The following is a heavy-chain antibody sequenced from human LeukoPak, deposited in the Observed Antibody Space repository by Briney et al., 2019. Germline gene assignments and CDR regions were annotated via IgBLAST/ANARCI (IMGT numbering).Heavy chain of an antibody. CDR1: GGTFSSYA. V-gene: IGHV1-69*13. Sequence: GASVKVSCKASGGTFSSYAISWVRQAPGQGLEWMGGIIPIFGTANYAQKFQGRVTITADESTSTAYMELSSLRSEDTAVYYCATRLAAAAGEKTKRAFDYWGQGTLVTVSS. CDR3: ATRLAAAAGEKTKRAFDY. D-gene: IGHD6-13*01. CDR2: IIPIFGTA. J-gene: IGHJ4*02.